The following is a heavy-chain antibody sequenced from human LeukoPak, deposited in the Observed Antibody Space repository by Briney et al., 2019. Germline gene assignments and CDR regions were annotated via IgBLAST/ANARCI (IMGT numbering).Heavy chain of an antibody. D-gene: IGHD6-19*01. V-gene: IGHV3-23*01. CDR1: GFTFSSYA. J-gene: IGHJ4*02. Sequence: GGSLRLSCAASGFTFSSYAMSWVRQAPGKGLGWVSAISGSGGSTYYADSVKGRFTISRDNSKNTLYLQMNSLRAEDTAVYYCANTVGSGWGFDYWGQGTLVTVSS. CDR3: ANTVGSGWGFDY. CDR2: ISGSGGST.